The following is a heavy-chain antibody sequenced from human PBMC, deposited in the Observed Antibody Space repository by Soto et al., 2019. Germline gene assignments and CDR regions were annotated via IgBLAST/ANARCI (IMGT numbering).Heavy chain of an antibody. CDR3: ARLGYCSSTSCYGDYYGMDV. Sequence: SETLSLTCTVSGGSISSYYWSWIRQPPGKGLEWIGYIYYSGSTNYNPSLKSRVTISVDTSKNQFSLKLSSVTAADTAVYYCARLGYCSSTSCYGDYYGMDVWGQGTTVTVSS. CDR2: IYYSGST. CDR1: GGSISSYY. V-gene: IGHV4-59*01. J-gene: IGHJ6*02. D-gene: IGHD2-2*01.